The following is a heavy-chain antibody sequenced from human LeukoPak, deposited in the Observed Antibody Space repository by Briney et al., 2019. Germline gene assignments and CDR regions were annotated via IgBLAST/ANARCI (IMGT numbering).Heavy chain of an antibody. V-gene: IGHV1-8*01. CDR3: ARVRWQSSGSDY. D-gene: IGHD3-22*01. CDR2: MNPNSGNT. J-gene: IGHJ4*02. Sequence: GASVKVSCKASGYTFTSYDINWVRQATGQGLEWMGWMNPNSGNTGYAQKFQGRVTMTRNISISTAYMELSSLRSEDTAVYYCARVRWQSSGSDYWGQGTLVTVSS. CDR1: GYTFTSYD.